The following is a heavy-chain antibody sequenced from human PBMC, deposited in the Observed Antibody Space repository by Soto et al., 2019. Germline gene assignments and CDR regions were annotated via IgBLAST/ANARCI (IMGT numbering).Heavy chain of an antibody. D-gene: IGHD3-3*01. J-gene: IGHJ4*02. CDR3: AAIRFLEWLLPGNYFDY. CDR1: GGSISSSSYY. CDR2: IYYSGTT. Sequence: PSETLSLTCTVSGGSISSSSYYWGWIRQPPGKGLEWIGNIYYSGTTYYNPSLKSRVTISVDTSKNQFSLKLSSVTAADTAVYYCAAIRFLEWLLPGNYFDYWGQGTLVTVSS. V-gene: IGHV4-39*01.